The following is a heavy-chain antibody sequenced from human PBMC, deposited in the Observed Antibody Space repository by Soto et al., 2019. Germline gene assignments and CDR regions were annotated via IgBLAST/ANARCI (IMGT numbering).Heavy chain of an antibody. J-gene: IGHJ4*02. Sequence: PSATLSLTCNVSGGSVSSYYRSWVRQPPEKGLEWIGNIYYSGSTNYNPSLNSRVTISVDTSKNQFSLKLSSVTAADTAVYYCARGERTVTADSALDNRGRGALVTVSS. D-gene: IGHD2-21*02. CDR2: IYYSGST. CDR3: ARGERTVTADSALDN. V-gene: IGHV4-59*02. CDR1: GGSVSSYY.